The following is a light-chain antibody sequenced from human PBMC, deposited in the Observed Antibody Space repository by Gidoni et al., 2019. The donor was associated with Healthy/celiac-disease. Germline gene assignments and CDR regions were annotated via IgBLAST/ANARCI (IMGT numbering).Light chain of an antibody. CDR3: QQYGSSPGT. CDR1: QSVSSSY. V-gene: IGKV3-20*01. CDR2: GAS. Sequence: EIVLTQSPGTLPLSPVERATLSCRASQSVSSSYLAWYQQKPGQAPRLLIYGASSRATGIPDRFSGSGSGTDFTLTISRLEPEDFAVYYCQQYGSSPGTFGQGTKVEIK. J-gene: IGKJ1*01.